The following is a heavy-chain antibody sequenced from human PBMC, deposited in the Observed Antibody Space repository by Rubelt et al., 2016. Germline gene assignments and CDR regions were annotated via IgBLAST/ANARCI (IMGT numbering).Heavy chain of an antibody. CDR2: ITGGGGT. V-gene: IGHV3-23*04. J-gene: IGHJ3*02. Sequence: EVQLVESGGGLVKPGGSLRLSCAASGFTFSSYSMNWVRQAPGKGLEWVSAITGGGGTHYADSVKSRFTISRDNSKNTLYTQMNSLRAEGTAVYYCAKDVPSWGSAFDIWGQGTMVTVSS. CDR3: AKDVPSWGSAFDI. CDR1: GFTFSSYS. D-gene: IGHD7-27*01.